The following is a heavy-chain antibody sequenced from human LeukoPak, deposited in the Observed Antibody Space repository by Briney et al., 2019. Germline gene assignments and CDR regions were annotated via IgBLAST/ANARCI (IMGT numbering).Heavy chain of an antibody. D-gene: IGHD4-11*01. CDR2: IYTSGST. Sequence: PSGTLSLTCTVSGGSISSYYWSWIQQPPGKGLEWIGYIYTSGSTNYNPSLKSRVTISVDTSKNQFSLKLSSVTAADTAVYYCARSPTVSHWFDPWGQGTLVTVSS. J-gene: IGHJ5*02. CDR3: ARSPTVSHWFDP. CDR1: GGSISSYY. V-gene: IGHV4-4*09.